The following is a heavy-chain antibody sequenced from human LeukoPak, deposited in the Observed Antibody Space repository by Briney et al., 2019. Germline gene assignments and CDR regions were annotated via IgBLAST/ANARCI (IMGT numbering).Heavy chain of an antibody. D-gene: IGHD6-19*01. Sequence: PETLSLTCTVSGGSISSYYWSWIRQPAGKGLEWIGRIYTSGSTYYNPSLKSRVTISVDTSKNQFSLKLSSVTAADTAVYYCARINSSGWYDFDYWGQGTLVTVSS. V-gene: IGHV4-4*07. CDR2: IYTSGST. CDR1: GGSISSYY. J-gene: IGHJ4*02. CDR3: ARINSSGWYDFDY.